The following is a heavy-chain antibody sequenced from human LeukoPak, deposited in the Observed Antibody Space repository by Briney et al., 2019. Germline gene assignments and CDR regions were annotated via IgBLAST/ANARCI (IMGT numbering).Heavy chain of an antibody. J-gene: IGHJ4*02. CDR1: GFTFSSYW. Sequence: GGSLRLSCAASGFTFSSYWMSWVRQAPGKGLEWVANIKQDGSETYYVDSVKGRFTISRDNAKNSLYLQMHSLRAEDTAVYYCARDEYLWSGYYPNQAFDYWGQGTLVTVSS. CDR2: IKQDGSET. D-gene: IGHD3-3*01. CDR3: ARDEYLWSGYYPNQAFDY. V-gene: IGHV3-7*01.